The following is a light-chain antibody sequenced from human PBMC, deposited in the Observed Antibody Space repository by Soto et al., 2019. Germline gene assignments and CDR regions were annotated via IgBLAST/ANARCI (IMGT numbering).Light chain of an antibody. CDR3: QHYTNWPLT. CDR1: HSVSSR. CDR2: GAS. Sequence: ERVMTQAPATMSVSPGKRATLSCRASHSVSSRLAWYQQKPGQAPRLLIYGASTRATGLPARFSGSGSGTELTLTISSLQSEDFAVYYCQHYTNWPLTFGGGTKVEIK. J-gene: IGKJ4*01. V-gene: IGKV3-15*01.